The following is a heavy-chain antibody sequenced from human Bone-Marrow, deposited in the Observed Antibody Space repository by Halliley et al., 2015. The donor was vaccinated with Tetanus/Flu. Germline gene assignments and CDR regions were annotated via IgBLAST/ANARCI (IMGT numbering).Heavy chain of an antibody. CDR3: ARVLATLPGVYGMDV. D-gene: IGHD2-15*01. CDR2: VSHSGNS. Sequence: TLSLTCVVSGYSISSGSFWAWIRQTPGKGLEWIGSVSHSGNSYYNPSLRSRVTLQVDTSKNHFSLSLSSVTAADTAVFYCARVLATLPGVYGMDVWGQGITVTVSS. V-gene: IGHV4-38-2*01. J-gene: IGHJ6*02. CDR1: GYSISSGSF.